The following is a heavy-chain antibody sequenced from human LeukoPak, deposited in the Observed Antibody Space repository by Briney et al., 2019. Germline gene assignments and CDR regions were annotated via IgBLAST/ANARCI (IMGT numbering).Heavy chain of an antibody. CDR2: INAGNGNT. V-gene: IGHV1-3*01. J-gene: IGHJ4*02. D-gene: IGHD6-13*01. CDR3: ARGGSSSWYPLDY. CDR1: GYTFTSYA. Sequence: GASVKVSCKASGYTFTSYAMHWVRQAPGQRLEWMGWINAGNGNTKYSQKFQGRVTITRDTSASTAYMELSSLRSEDTAVYYCARGGSSSWYPLDYWGQGTLVTVSS.